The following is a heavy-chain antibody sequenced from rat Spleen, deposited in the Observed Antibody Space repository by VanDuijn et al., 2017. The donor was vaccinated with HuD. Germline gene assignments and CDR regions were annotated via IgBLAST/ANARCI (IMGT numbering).Heavy chain of an antibody. CDR2: ISYSGST. Sequence: EVQLQESGPGLVKPSQSLSLTCSVTGYSITSNYWGWIRKFPGNKMEWMGYISYSGSTSYNPSLKSRISITRDTSKNQIFLQLNSVTTEDTATYYCARWMVVITPDYWGQGVMVTVSS. D-gene: IGHD1-12*02. CDR3: ARWMVVITPDY. V-gene: IGHV3-1*01. CDR1: GYSITSNY. J-gene: IGHJ2*01.